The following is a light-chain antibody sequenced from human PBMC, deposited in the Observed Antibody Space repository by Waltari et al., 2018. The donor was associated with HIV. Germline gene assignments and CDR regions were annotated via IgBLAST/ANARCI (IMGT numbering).Light chain of an antibody. CDR1: NLGDKF. J-gene: IGLJ2*01. CDR3: QTWDSSTVV. Sequence: SYELTQPPSVSVSPGQTASITCSGDNLGDKFVCWYQQKPGQSPVLVIYQDNKRPSGIPDRFSGSNSGKTATLTISGTQAMDEADFYCQTWDSSTVVFGGGTKLTVL. V-gene: IGLV3-1*01. CDR2: QDN.